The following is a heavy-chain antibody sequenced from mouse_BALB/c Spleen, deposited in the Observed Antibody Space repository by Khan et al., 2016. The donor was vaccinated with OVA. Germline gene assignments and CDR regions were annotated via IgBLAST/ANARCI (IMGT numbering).Heavy chain of an antibody. D-gene: IGHD1-1*01. CDR2: INPSTGYT. CDR3: ARRGLRWDSDY. Sequence: LEESGAELAKPGASVKMSCKASGYTFINYWILWVKQRPGQGLEWIGYINPSTGYTEYNQNFKDKATLTADKSSSTAYMQLSSLTSEDSAVYYCARRGLRWDSDYWGQGTTLTVSS. J-gene: IGHJ2*01. CDR1: GYTFINYW. V-gene: IGHV1-7*01.